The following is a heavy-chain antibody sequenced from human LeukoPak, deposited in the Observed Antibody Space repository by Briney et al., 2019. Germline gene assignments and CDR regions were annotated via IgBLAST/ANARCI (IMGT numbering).Heavy chain of an antibody. CDR1: GGSFSGYY. CDR3: ARRSRVPAARHFDY. J-gene: IGHJ4*02. D-gene: IGHD2-2*01. CDR2: INHSGST. Sequence: SETLSLTCAVYGGSFSGYYWSWVRQPPGKGLEWIGEINHSGSTNYNPSLKSRVTISVDMSKNQFSLKLSSVTAADTAVYYCARRSRVPAARHFDYWGQGTLVTVSS. V-gene: IGHV4-34*01.